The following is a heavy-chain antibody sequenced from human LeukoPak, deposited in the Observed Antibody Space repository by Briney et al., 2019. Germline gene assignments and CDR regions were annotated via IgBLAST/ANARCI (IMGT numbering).Heavy chain of an antibody. Sequence: SVTVSCKASGGTFNNFAISWVRQAPGQGLEWVGGIIPMSGTANYAQKFQGRVTITADESTSTAYMELSSLRSEDTAIYYCASPVKYYDTWSGYPPFDYWGQGTLVTVSS. J-gene: IGHJ4*02. V-gene: IGHV1-69*13. CDR1: GGTFNNFA. CDR2: IIPMSGTA. D-gene: IGHD3-3*01. CDR3: ASPVKYYDTWSGYPPFDY.